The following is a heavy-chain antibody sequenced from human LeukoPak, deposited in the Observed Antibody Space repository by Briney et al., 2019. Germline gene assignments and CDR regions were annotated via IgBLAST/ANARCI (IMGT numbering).Heavy chain of an antibody. Sequence: SVKVSCKASGYTFTSYYMHWVRQAPGQGLEWMGGIIPIFGTANYAQKFQGRVTITADKSTSTAYMELSSLRSEDTAVYYCASLGYSYRFDYWGQGTLVTVSS. CDR1: GYTFTSYY. D-gene: IGHD5-18*01. V-gene: IGHV1-69*06. CDR3: ASLGYSYRFDY. J-gene: IGHJ4*02. CDR2: IIPIFGTA.